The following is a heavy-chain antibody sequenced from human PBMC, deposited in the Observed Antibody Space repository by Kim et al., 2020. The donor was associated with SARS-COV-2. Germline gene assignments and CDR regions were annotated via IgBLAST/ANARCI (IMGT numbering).Heavy chain of an antibody. CDR1: GFTFSSYS. CDR2: ISSSSSYI. Sequence: GGSLRLSCAASGFTFSSYSMNWVRQAPGKGLEWVSSISSSSSYIYYADSVKGRFTISRDNAKNSLYLQMNSLRAEDTAVYYCARDGEIKSSSSPYYYYGMDVWGQGTTVTVSS. V-gene: IGHV3-21*01. CDR3: ARDGEIKSSSSPYYYYGMDV. D-gene: IGHD6-6*01. J-gene: IGHJ6*02.